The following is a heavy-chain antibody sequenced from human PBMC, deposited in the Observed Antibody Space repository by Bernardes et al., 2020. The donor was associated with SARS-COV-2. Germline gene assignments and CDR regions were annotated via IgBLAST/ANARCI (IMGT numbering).Heavy chain of an antibody. V-gene: IGHV3-30-3*01. CDR3: ARDKDIEGSIDY. CDR1: GFSFRHHA. Sequence: GGSLRLSCATSGFSFRHHAMHWVRQAPGKGLEWLSVITYNGGKTFYAESVKGRFIVSRDNSRNTVTLQLNSLTIDDTAMYYCARDKDIEGSIDYWGQGALVIVSS. CDR2: ITYNGGKT. J-gene: IGHJ4*02.